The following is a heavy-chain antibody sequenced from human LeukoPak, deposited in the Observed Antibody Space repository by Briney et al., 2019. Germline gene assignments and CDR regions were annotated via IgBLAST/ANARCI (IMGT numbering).Heavy chain of an antibody. J-gene: IGHJ4*02. CDR2: IRGVSAGT. CDR1: GFTFSSYA. CDR3: AREGEITIFGVAT. V-gene: IGHV3-23*01. D-gene: IGHD3-3*01. Sequence: PGGSLRLSCAASGFTFSSYAMSWVRQAPGKGLDWVSAIRGVSAGTYYADSVKGRFTISRDNSKNTLYLQMNSLRAEDTAVYYCAREGEITIFGVATGGQGTLVTVSP.